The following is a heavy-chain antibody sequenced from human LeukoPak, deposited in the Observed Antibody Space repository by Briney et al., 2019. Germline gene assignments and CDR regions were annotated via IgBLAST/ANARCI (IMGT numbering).Heavy chain of an antibody. D-gene: IGHD3-22*01. J-gene: IGHJ3*02. CDR1: GGTFSSYA. V-gene: IGHV1-69*04. Sequence: SVKVSCKASGGTFSSYAISWVRQAPGQGLEWMGRIIPILGIANYAQKFQGRVTITADKSTSTAYMELSSLRSEDTAVYYCARGPKCYYDSSGCRTDAFDIWGQGTMVTLSS. CDR2: IIPILGIA. CDR3: ARGPKCYYDSSGCRTDAFDI.